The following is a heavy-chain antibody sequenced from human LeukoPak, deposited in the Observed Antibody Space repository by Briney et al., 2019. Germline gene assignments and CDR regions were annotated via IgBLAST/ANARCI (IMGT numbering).Heavy chain of an antibody. D-gene: IGHD3-3*01. CDR3: ERVRFGARDAFDI. V-gene: IGHV1-18*01. CDR1: GYTLTSYG. CDR2: ISAYNGNT. Sequence: ASVKVSCKASGYTLTSYGISWVRQAPGQGLEWTGWISAYNGNTNYAQKLQGRVTMTTDTSTSTAYMELRSLRSDDTAVYYCERVRFGARDAFDIWGQGTMVTVSS. J-gene: IGHJ3*02.